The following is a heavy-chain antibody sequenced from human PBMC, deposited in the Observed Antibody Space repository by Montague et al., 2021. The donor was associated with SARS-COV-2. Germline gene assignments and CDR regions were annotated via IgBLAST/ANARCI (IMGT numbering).Heavy chain of an antibody. CDR2: INYSGST. Sequence: SETLSLTCTVSGGSISSYYWSWIRQPPGKGLEWIGYINYSGSTNYNPSLKSRVTMSVDTSKNQFSLKLSSVTAADTAVYYCARDMVGGGMDIWGQGTTVTVSS. CDR3: ARDMVGGGMDI. V-gene: IGHV4-59*01. J-gene: IGHJ6*02. CDR1: GGSISSYY. D-gene: IGHD4/OR15-4a*01.